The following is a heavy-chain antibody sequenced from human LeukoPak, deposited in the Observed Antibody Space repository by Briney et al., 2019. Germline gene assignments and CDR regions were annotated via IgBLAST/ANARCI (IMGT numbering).Heavy chain of an antibody. Sequence: ASVKVSCKASGYTFTSYGISWVRLAPRQGLEWMGWISAYNGNTNYAQNLQGRLTMTTDTSTSTAYMELRSLRSDDTAVYYCATKSEWFDRWGQGTLVTVSS. CDR1: GYTFTSYG. CDR3: ATKSEWFDR. CDR2: ISAYNGNT. V-gene: IGHV1-18*01. J-gene: IGHJ5*02.